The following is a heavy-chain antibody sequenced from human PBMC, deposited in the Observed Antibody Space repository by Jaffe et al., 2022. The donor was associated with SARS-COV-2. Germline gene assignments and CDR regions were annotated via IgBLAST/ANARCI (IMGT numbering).Heavy chain of an antibody. J-gene: IGHJ4*02. CDR3: TTVKTTWGY. CDR1: GFTFSDAW. Sequence: EVQLVESGGGLLKPGGSLRLSCVASGFTFSDAWMSWVRQAPGKGLEWIGRIKSNDDGGTTDYAAPVKGRFTISRDDSKNTLYLDMNTLKTEDTAVYYCTTVKTTWGYWGQGTLVTVSA. V-gene: IGHV3-15*01. CDR2: IKSNDDGGTT. D-gene: IGHD3-16*01.